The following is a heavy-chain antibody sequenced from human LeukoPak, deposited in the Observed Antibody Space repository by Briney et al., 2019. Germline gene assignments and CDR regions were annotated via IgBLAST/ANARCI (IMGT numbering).Heavy chain of an antibody. CDR3: ARGSGWYGGPDY. J-gene: IGHJ4*02. Sequence: SETLSLTCTVSGGSISSYYWSWIRQPPGKGLEWIGYIYYSGSTNYNPSLKSRVTISVDTSKNQFSLKLSSATAADTAVYYCARGSGWYGGPDYWGQGTLVTVSS. CDR2: IYYSGST. V-gene: IGHV4-59*01. D-gene: IGHD6-19*01. CDR1: GGSISSYY.